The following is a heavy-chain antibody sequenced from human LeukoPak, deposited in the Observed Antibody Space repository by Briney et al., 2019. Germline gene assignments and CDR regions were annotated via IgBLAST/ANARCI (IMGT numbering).Heavy chain of an antibody. CDR2: ISDSGSRT. J-gene: IGHJ4*02. Sequence: GGSLSLSCAASGFIFDRYGMTWVRQAPGEGLKWVSSISDSGSRTYYADSVKGRFTVSRDNSKNTVYVQMNSLRAEDTAIYYCAKWGDYDVLTGYYVSDFWGQGTLVTVSS. D-gene: IGHD3-9*01. CDR3: AKWGDYDVLTGYYVSDF. V-gene: IGHV3-23*01. CDR1: GFIFDRYG.